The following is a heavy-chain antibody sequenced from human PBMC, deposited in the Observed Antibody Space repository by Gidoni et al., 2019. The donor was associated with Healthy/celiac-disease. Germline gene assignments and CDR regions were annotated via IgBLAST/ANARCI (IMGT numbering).Heavy chain of an antibody. V-gene: IGHV3-23*01. CDR2: ISGSGGST. CDR3: AKKGGYGAEFELSSLWLPPYYFDY. J-gene: IGHJ4*02. CDR1: GFSFRSYA. Sequence: EVQLLESGGGLVQPGGSLRLSCAASGFSFRSYAMSGVRQAPGKGLEGVSAISGSGGSTYYADSVKGRFTISRDNSKNTLYLQMNSLRAEDTAVYYCAKKGGYGAEFELSSLWLPPYYFDYWGQGTLVTVSS. D-gene: IGHD3-16*02.